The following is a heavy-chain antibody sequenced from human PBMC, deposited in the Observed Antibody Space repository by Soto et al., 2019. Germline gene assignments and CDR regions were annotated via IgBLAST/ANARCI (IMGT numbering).Heavy chain of an antibody. CDR3: ARQLREAAGNFDY. V-gene: IGHV1-69*01. D-gene: IGHD6-13*01. Sequence: QVQLVQSGAEVKKPGSSVKVSCKASGDSFSTFDFTWVRQAPGQGLEWMGWIIPIFGTANYAQKFEGRVTITADESTSTAYMELSSLRSEDTAVYYCARQLREAAGNFDYWGQGTLVTVSS. CDR2: IIPIFGTA. CDR1: GDSFSTFD. J-gene: IGHJ4*02.